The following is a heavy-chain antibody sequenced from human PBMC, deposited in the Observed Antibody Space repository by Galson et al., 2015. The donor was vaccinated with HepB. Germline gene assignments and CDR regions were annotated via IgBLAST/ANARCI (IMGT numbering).Heavy chain of an antibody. D-gene: IGHD6-19*01. CDR1: GYSFTSYW. CDR2: IYPDYSDT. Sequence: QSGAEVKKPGESLKISCKGSGYSFTSYWIGWVRQMPGKGLEWMGIIYPDYSDTRYSPSFQGQVTISADKSISTAYLQWSSLKASDTAMYYCARRGWHVDNHYYGMDVWGQGTTVTVSS. V-gene: IGHV5-51*01. CDR3: ARRGWHVDNHYYGMDV. J-gene: IGHJ6*02.